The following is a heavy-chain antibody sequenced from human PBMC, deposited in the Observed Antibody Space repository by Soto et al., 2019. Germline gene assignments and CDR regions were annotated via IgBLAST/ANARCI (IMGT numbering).Heavy chain of an antibody. Sequence: VQLVESGGGLVKPGGSLRLSCAASGFTFSDYYMTWIRQAPGKGLEWLAYISRDGNAIFYADSVNGRFTLSRDNAKNSLFLQMDDLRAEDTGMFFCARGAEMSTLTKWFDPWGQGTLVIVSS. CDR1: GFTFSDYY. J-gene: IGHJ5*02. CDR2: ISRDGNAI. D-gene: IGHD1-1*01. V-gene: IGHV3-11*01. CDR3: ARGAEMSTLTKWFDP.